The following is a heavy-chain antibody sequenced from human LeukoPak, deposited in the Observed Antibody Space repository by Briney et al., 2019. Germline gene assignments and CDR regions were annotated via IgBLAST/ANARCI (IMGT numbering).Heavy chain of an antibody. CDR3: ARSRAQDYFDY. CDR2: IKQDGSEK. CDR1: GFTVSSNY. V-gene: IGHV3-7*03. J-gene: IGHJ4*02. Sequence: SGGSLRLSCAASGFTVSSNYMSWVRQAPGKGLEWVANIKQDGSEKYYVDSVKGRFTISRDNAKNSLYLQMNSLRAEDTAVYYCARSRAQDYFDYWGQGTLVTVSS.